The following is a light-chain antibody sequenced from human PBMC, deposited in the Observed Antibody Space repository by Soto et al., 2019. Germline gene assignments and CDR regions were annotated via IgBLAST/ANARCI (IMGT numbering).Light chain of an antibody. J-gene: IGKJ1*01. V-gene: IGKV3-15*01. Sequence: DIVMTQSPATLSLAPGARVTLSCRASESVSANLAWYQQKAGQAPSLLIYGASTRATGIPARFSGSGSGTEFTLTISGLQSEDFAVDYCQQYSIWRTFGQGTKVDIK. CDR1: ESVSAN. CDR2: GAS. CDR3: QQYSIWRT.